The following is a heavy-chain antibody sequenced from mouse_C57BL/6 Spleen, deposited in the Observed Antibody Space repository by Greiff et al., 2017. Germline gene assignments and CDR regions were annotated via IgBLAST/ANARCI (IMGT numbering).Heavy chain of an antibody. Sequence: QVQLKESGAELVRPGASVTLSCKASGYTFTDYEMHWVKQTPVHGLEWIGAIDPETGGTAYNQKFKGKAILTADKSSSTTYMELRSLTPEDSAVYYCTRGPTTVVAPYAMDYWGQGTSVTVSS. CDR1: GYTFTDYE. D-gene: IGHD1-1*01. CDR3: TRGPTTVVAPYAMDY. J-gene: IGHJ4*01. CDR2: IDPETGGT. V-gene: IGHV1-15*01.